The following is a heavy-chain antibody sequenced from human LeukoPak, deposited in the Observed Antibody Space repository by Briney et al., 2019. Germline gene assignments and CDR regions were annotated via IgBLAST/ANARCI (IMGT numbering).Heavy chain of an antibody. J-gene: IGHJ6*02. CDR1: GFTVSSNY. Sequence: GGSLRLSCAASGFTVSSNYMSWVRQAPGKGLEWVSAISGSGGSTYYADSVKGRFTISRDNSKNTLYLQMNSLRAEDTAVYYCAKDRVYYDSSGYSRGNYYGMDVWGQGTTVTVSS. CDR3: AKDRVYYDSSGYSRGNYYGMDV. V-gene: IGHV3-23*01. D-gene: IGHD3-22*01. CDR2: ISGSGGST.